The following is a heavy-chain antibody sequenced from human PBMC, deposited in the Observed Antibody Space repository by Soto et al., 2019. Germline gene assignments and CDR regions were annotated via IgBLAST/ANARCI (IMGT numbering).Heavy chain of an antibody. Sequence: GGSLRLSCAASGFTFSSYSMNWVRQAPGKGLEWVSSISSSSSYIYYADSVKGRFTISRDNAKNSLYLQMNSLRAEDTAVYYCARGLTTVRNYYYYGMDVWGQGTTVTVSS. D-gene: IGHD4-17*01. CDR2: ISSSSSYI. CDR3: ARGLTTVRNYYYYGMDV. J-gene: IGHJ6*02. CDR1: GFTFSSYS. V-gene: IGHV3-21*01.